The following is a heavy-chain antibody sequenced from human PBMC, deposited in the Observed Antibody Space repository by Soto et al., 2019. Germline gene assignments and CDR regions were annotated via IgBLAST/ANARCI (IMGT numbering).Heavy chain of an antibody. CDR1: GFTFSSYS. J-gene: IGHJ3*02. Sequence: GGSLRLSCAASGFTFSSYSMNWVRQAPGKGLEWVSSISSSSSYIYYADSVKGRFTISRDNAKNSLYLQMNSLRAEDTAVYYCARDRVSAASYDYIWGSYRPDAFDIWGQGTMVTVSS. CDR2: ISSSSSYI. D-gene: IGHD3-16*02. CDR3: ARDRVSAASYDYIWGSYRPDAFDI. V-gene: IGHV3-21*01.